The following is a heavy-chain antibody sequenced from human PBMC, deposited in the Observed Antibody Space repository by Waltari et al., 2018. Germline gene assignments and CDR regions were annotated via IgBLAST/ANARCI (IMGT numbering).Heavy chain of an antibody. CDR2: IIPILGIA. J-gene: IGHJ4*02. Sequence: QVQLVQSGAEVKKPGSSVKVSCKASGGTFSSYTISWVRQDPGQGLEWMGRIIPILGIANYAQKFQGRVTITADKSTSTAYMELSSLRSEDTAVYYCARSSGWYRYYFDYWGQGTLVTVSS. CDR3: ARSSGWYRYYFDY. D-gene: IGHD6-19*01. CDR1: GGTFSSYT. V-gene: IGHV1-69*02.